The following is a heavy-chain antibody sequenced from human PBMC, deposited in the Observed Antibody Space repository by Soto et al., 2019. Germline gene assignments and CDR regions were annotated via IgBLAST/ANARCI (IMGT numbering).Heavy chain of an antibody. V-gene: IGHV3-30-3*01. Sequence: SLRLSCAASGFTFSSYAMHWVRQAPGKGLEWVAVISYDGSNKYYADSVKGRFTISRDNSKNTLYLQMNSLRAEDTAVYYCARERDVQLWLKTSGSPNDYWGREPWSPSPQ. D-gene: IGHD5-18*01. J-gene: IGHJ4*02. CDR3: ARERDVQLWLKTSGSPNDY. CDR2: ISYDGSNK. CDR1: GFTFSSYA.